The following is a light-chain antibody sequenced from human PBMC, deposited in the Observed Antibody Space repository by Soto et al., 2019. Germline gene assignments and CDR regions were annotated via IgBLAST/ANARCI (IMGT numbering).Light chain of an antibody. CDR1: SSYVGGYNY. Sequence: QSVLTQPPSASGSPGQSVTISCTGTSSYVGGYNYVSWYQQHPGKAPKLMIYEVSKRPSGVPDRFSGSKSGKTASLTVSGLQAEDEADYYCSSYAGSNNLVFGGGTKLTVL. J-gene: IGLJ2*01. V-gene: IGLV2-8*01. CDR3: SSYAGSNNLV. CDR2: EVS.